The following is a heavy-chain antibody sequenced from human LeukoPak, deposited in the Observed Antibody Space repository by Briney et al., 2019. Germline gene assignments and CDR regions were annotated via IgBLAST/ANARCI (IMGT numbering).Heavy chain of an antibody. CDR1: GGTFTSYA. Sequence: GASVKVSCKASGGTFTSYAISWVRQAPGEGLEWMGWINPNSGGTNYAQKFQDRVTMTRDTSISTAYMELSRLRSDDTAVYYCARALNSGGYYCDYWGQGTLVTVSS. J-gene: IGHJ4*02. D-gene: IGHD3-22*01. CDR3: ARALNSGGYYCDY. CDR2: INPNSGGT. V-gene: IGHV1-2*02.